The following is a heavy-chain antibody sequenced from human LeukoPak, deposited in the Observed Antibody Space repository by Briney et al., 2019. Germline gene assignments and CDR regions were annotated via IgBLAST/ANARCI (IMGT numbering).Heavy chain of an antibody. CDR2: IYYSGST. CDR3: AREDYYDSPYYYGMDV. Sequence: SETLSLTCTVSGDSISSYYWSWIRQPPGKGLEWIGYIYYSGSTNYNPSLKSRVTISVDTSKNQFSLKLSSVTAADTAVYYCAREDYYDSPYYYGMDVWGQGTTVTVSS. V-gene: IGHV4-59*01. J-gene: IGHJ6*02. CDR1: GDSISSYY. D-gene: IGHD3-22*01.